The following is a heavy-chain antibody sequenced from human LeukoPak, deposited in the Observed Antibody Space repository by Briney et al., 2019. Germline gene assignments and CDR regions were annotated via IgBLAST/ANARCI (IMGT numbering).Heavy chain of an antibody. J-gene: IGHJ4*02. V-gene: IGHV3-74*01. CDR1: GFTFNTNW. CDR3: ARDRYYVPDN. CDR2: INGDGSTT. Sequence: GGSLRLSCAASGFTFNTNWMHWVRQAPGKGLVWVSCINGDGSTTTYADSVKGRFTISGDNAKNTVYLQINNLRAEDTAVYYCARDRYYVPDNWGQGTLVTVSS. D-gene: IGHD3-10*02.